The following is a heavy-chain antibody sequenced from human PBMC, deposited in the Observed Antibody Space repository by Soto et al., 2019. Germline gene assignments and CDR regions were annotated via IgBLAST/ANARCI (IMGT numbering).Heavy chain of an antibody. D-gene: IGHD6-6*01. CDR2: IYPGDSDT. V-gene: IGHV5-51*01. Sequence: PGETLKISCKGSGYSFTSYWIGWVRQMPGKGLEWMGIIYPGDSDTRYSPSFQGQVTISADKSISTAYLQWSSLKASDAAMYYCARSSIAARPYYYGMDVWGQGTTVTVSS. CDR3: ARSSIAARPYYYGMDV. CDR1: GYSFTSYW. J-gene: IGHJ6*02.